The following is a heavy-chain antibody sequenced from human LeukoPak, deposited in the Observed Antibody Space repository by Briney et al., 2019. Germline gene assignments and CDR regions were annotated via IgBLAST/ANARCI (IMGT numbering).Heavy chain of an antibody. J-gene: IGHJ4*02. D-gene: IGHD3-16*01. V-gene: IGHV4-30-4*01. CDR2: IYYSGST. CDR1: GGSISSGDYY. CDR3: AREGGLYDCVWGPSHRGFDY. Sequence: PSETLSLTCTVSGGSISSGDYYWSWIGQPPGKGLEWIGYIYYSGSTYYNPSLKSRVTISVDTSKNQFSLKLSSVTAADTAVYYCAREGGLYDCVWGPSHRGFDYWGQGTLVTVSS.